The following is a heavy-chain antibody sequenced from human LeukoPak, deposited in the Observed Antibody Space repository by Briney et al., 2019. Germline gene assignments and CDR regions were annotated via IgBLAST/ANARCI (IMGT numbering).Heavy chain of an antibody. Sequence: SETLSLTCTVSGDSSSSYYWSWIRQPPGKGLEWIGYIYHSGSTEYNPSLKSRVTISLDTSKNQFSLKLSSVTPADTAVYYCAGDYKTLAYWGQGTLVTVSS. V-gene: IGHV4-59*01. D-gene: IGHD3-16*01. CDR3: AGDYKTLAY. CDR1: GDSSSSYY. CDR2: IYHSGST. J-gene: IGHJ4*02.